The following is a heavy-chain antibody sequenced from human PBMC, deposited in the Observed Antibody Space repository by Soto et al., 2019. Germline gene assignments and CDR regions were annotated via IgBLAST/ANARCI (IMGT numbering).Heavy chain of an antibody. Sequence: EVQLVESGGDSVQPWGSLRLSCAASGFTFSTYWMHWVRQAPGEGLVWVSRIKGDGSSTSSADSVEGRFTISRDNAKNTVYLHMNSLRADDTAVYYCARGAFHNYYVDSWGQGTLVTVSS. CDR3: ARGAFHNYYVDS. CDR2: IKGDGSST. CDR1: GFTFSTYW. V-gene: IGHV3-74*01. D-gene: IGHD3-3*02. J-gene: IGHJ4*02.